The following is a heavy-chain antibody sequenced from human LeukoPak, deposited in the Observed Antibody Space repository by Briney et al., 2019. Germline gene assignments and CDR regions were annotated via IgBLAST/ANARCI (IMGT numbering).Heavy chain of an antibody. CDR2: IKPNGGVT. Sequence: GASVKVSCKASGYTFSDYYIHWLRQAPGQGLGWMGWIKPNGGVTNNARNFQGRITMTRDTSISTAFMELSSLRSDDTAVYYCARPSYCGAGCYYYFDYWGQGTLVTVSS. V-gene: IGHV1-2*02. CDR1: GYTFSDYY. D-gene: IGHD2-21*02. J-gene: IGHJ4*02. CDR3: ARPSYCGAGCYYYFDY.